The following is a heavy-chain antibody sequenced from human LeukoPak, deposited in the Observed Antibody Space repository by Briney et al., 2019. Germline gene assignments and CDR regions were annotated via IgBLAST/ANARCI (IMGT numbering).Heavy chain of an antibody. Sequence: ASVKVSCKASDYTFISYGISWMRQAPGQGLEWMGWISAYNGNTYYAQRLQGRVTMTTDTSTSTAYMELRSLRSDDTAVYYCATGGWDNWFDPWGQGTLVTVSS. J-gene: IGHJ5*02. CDR2: ISAYNGNT. CDR3: ATGGWDNWFDP. V-gene: IGHV1-18*01. CDR1: DYTFISYG. D-gene: IGHD1-26*01.